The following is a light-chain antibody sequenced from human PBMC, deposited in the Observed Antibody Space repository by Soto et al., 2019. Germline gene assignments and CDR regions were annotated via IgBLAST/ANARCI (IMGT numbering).Light chain of an antibody. Sequence: EIVLTQSPGTLSLSPGERATLSCRASQSVSSSYLAWYQQKPGQAQRLLIYGASSRATGIPDRFSGSGSGTDFTLTISRLEPEDFAAYYCQQYGSSPLTFGGGTKVEIQ. CDR1: QSVSSSY. CDR2: GAS. J-gene: IGKJ4*01. CDR3: QQYGSSPLT. V-gene: IGKV3-20*01.